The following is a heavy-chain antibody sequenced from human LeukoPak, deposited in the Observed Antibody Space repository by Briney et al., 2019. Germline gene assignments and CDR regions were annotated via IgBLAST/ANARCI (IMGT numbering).Heavy chain of an antibody. D-gene: IGHD5-18*01. J-gene: IGHJ4*02. V-gene: IGHV4-59*01. Sequence: SETLSLTCTVSGGSISSYYWSWIRQPPGKGLEWIGYIYYSGSTIYNPSLKSRVTISVDTSKNQFSLKLSSVTAADTAVYYCARGITWIQPGSYYFDYWGQGTLVTVSS. CDR2: IYYSGST. CDR1: GGSISSYY. CDR3: ARGITWIQPGSYYFDY.